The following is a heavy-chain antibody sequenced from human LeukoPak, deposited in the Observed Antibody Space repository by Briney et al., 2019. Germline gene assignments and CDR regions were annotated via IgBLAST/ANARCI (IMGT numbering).Heavy chain of an antibody. CDR2: IYSGGST. Sequence: HTGGSLRLSCAASGFTVSNNYMSWVRQAPGKGLEWISVIYSGGSTYYADSVKGRFTISRDNSKNTLYLQINSLRAEDTAVYYCARLAVAGYYFDYWGQGTLVTVSS. J-gene: IGHJ4*02. CDR1: GFTVSNNY. CDR3: ARLAVAGYYFDY. V-gene: IGHV3-53*01. D-gene: IGHD6-19*01.